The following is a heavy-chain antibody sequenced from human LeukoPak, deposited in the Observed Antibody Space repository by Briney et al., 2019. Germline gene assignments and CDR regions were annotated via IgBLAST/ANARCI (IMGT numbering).Heavy chain of an antibody. J-gene: IGHJ5*02. Sequence: IRKPARGLVGWVGLFSASCGTSYNPSLKSRVTMSVDTSMNQFSLKLSSVTAADTAVYYCAREEYQLLHISLYNWFDPWGQGTLVTVSS. CDR3: AREEYQLLHISLYNWFDP. V-gene: IGHV4-4*07. CDR2: FSASCGT. D-gene: IGHD2-2*01.